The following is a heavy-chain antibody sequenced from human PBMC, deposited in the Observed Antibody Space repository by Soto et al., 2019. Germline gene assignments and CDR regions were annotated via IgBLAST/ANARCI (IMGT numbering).Heavy chain of an antibody. CDR2: IFYTGTT. D-gene: IGHD2-15*01. V-gene: IGHV4-39*02. CDR3: ARLVVVALVANV. CDR1: GGSISYNSYD. J-gene: IGHJ4*02. Sequence: SETLSLTCSVSGGSISYNSYDWGWIRQPPGKGLEWIGGIFYTGTTYYSPSLKDRVTMSMDTSKNSFSVNRTSVTAADTAVYFCARLVVVALVANVWGQGTLVTVSS.